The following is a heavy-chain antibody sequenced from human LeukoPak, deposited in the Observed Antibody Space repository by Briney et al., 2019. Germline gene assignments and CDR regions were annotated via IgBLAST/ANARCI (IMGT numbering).Heavy chain of an antibody. CDR3: ARVRGQYGSSWYYFDY. CDR1: GGSISSYY. D-gene: IGHD6-13*01. J-gene: IGHJ4*02. CDR2: IYYSGST. V-gene: IGHV4-59*01. Sequence: PSETLSLTCTVSGGSISSYYWSWIRQPPGKGLEWIGYIYYSGSTNYNPSLKSRVTISVDTSKNQFSLKLSSVTAADTAVYYCARVRGQYGSSWYYFDYWGQGTLVTVSS.